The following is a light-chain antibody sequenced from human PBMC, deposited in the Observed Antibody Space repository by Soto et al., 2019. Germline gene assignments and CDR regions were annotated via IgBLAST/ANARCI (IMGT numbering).Light chain of an antibody. CDR1: QSVSISY. Sequence: EIVLTQSPGTLSLSPGERATLSCRASQSVSISYLAWYQQKPGQAPRLLIYGASSRATGIPDRFSGSGSGTDFTLTISRLEPEDFAVYYCQQYGSSSLYTFGQGTQREIK. CDR2: GAS. V-gene: IGKV3-20*01. CDR3: QQYGSSSLYT. J-gene: IGKJ2*01.